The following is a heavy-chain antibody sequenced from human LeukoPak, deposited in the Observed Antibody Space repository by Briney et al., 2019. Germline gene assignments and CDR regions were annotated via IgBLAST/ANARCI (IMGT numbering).Heavy chain of an antibody. CDR1: GFTFRGAA. CDR2: ISSSGANA. V-gene: IGHV3-23*01. J-gene: IGHJ5*02. D-gene: IGHD1-26*01. CDR3: AKDMELAS. Sequence: GGSLRLSCAASGFTFRGAAMTWVRQAPGKGLEWVSLISSSGANAYYADSVKGRFTISRDNSKNTLYLQMNNLRGEDTAEYYCAKDMELASWGQGTLVTVSS.